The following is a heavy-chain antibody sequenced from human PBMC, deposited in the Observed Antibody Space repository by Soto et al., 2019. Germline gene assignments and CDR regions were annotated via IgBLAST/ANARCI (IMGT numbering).Heavy chain of an antibody. J-gene: IGHJ4*02. CDR2: IYSGGST. Sequence: PGGSLRLSCAASGFTVSSNYMSWVRQAPGKGLEWVSVIYSGGSTYYADSVKGRFTISRDNSKNTLYLQMNSLRAGDTAVYYCARDLIGFGKELRFIPPHYWGQGTLVTVSS. D-gene: IGHD4-17*01. CDR1: GFTVSSNY. V-gene: IGHV3-66*01. CDR3: ARDLIGFGKELRFIPPHY.